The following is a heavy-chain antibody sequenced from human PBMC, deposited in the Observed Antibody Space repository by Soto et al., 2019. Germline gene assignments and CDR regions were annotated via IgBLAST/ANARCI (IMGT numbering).Heavy chain of an antibody. CDR3: ARQYYYDSSAYPN. CDR1: WVNLISYW. D-gene: IGHD3-22*01. V-gene: IGHV5-51*01. Sequence: GGSLRLSCEAAWVNLISYWIAWVRQRPGKGLEWMGSIFPAAFDTRYSPSFQGQVTISVDTSISTAYLQWGRLEASDTAIYYCARQYYYDSSAYPNWGQGTQVTV. CDR2: IFPAAFDT. J-gene: IGHJ4*02.